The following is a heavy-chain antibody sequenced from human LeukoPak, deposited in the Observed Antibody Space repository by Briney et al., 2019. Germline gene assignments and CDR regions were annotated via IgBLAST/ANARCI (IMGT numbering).Heavy chain of an antibody. D-gene: IGHD3-3*01. J-gene: IGHJ4*02. CDR2: IYYSGST. Sequence: SETLSLTCTVSGGSISSSSYYWGWIRQAPGKGLERIGSIYYSGSTYYNPSLKSRVTISVDTSKNQFSLKLSSVTAADTAVYYCASAVLRFLELDYWGQGTLVTVSS. V-gene: IGHV4-39*01. CDR1: GGSISSSSYY. CDR3: ASAVLRFLELDY.